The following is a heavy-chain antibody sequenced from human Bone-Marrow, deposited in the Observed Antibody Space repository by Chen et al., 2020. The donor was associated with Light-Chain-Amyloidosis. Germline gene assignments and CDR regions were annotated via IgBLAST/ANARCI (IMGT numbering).Heavy chain of an antibody. V-gene: IGHV3-23*01. CDR3: AKDGMYSMSGYYYGMDV. D-gene: IGHD2-8*01. CDR2: ISGSGGST. J-gene: IGHJ6*02. CDR1: GFTFSSYA. Sequence: EVQLLESGGGLVQPGGSLRLSCAASGFTFSSYAMSWVRQARGKGLEWVSAISGSGGSTYYADSVKGRFTISRDNSKNTLYLQMNSLRAEDTAVYYCAKDGMYSMSGYYYGMDVWGQGTTVTVSS.